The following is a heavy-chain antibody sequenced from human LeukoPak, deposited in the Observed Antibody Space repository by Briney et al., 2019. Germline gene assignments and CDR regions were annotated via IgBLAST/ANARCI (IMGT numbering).Heavy chain of an antibody. CDR3: ARETYCSGGSCYQFDS. Sequence: SHTVSLTCTVSGGSISSGRYYWVWIRQPAGEALEWFARIYTSGSTNYTPSFKSRVTISVDTSKSQFSLKLSSVTAADTAVYFCARETYCSGGSCYQFDSWGQGTLVTVSS. J-gene: IGHJ4*02. D-gene: IGHD2-15*01. CDR1: GGSISSGRYY. CDR2: IYTSGST. V-gene: IGHV4-61*02.